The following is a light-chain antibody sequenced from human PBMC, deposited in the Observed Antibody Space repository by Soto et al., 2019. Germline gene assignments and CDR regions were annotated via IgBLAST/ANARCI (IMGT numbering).Light chain of an antibody. CDR1: SIDVGGYNY. CDR2: DVS. Sequence: QSVLTQPRSVSGAPGQSVTISCTGTSIDVGGYNYVSWYQQHPGKAPKLIIYDVSKRPSGVPDRFSGSKSGNTASLTISGLQAEDEADYYCCSYAGSPYVFGTGTKVTVL. V-gene: IGLV2-11*01. J-gene: IGLJ1*01. CDR3: CSYAGSPYV.